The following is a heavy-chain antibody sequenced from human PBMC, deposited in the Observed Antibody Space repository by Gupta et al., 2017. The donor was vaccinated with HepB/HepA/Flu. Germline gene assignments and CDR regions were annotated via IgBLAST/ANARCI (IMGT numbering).Heavy chain of an antibody. J-gene: IGHJ4*02. D-gene: IGHD5-24*01. CDR3: TTAGGYNEMGSDY. CDR1: GFTFSNAW. V-gene: IGHV3-15*01. CDR2: IKSKTDGGTT. Sequence: EVQLVESGGGLVKPGGSLRLSCAASGFTFSNAWMIWFRQAPGKGLEWVGRIKSKTDGGTTDYAAPVKGRFTISRDDSKNTLYLQMNSLKTEDTAVYYCTTAGGYNEMGSDYWGQGTLVTVSS.